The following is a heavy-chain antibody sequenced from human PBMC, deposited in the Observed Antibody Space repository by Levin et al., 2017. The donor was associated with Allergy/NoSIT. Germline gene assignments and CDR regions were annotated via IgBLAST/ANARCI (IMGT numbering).Heavy chain of an antibody. Sequence: SETLSLTCTVSGGSMSNYWSWIRQPPGKGLEWIGYIYYSGSTNYNPSLKSRVTMSVDTSRNQFSLKLSSVTSADTAVYYCARDRSIIAASGTHYDYGMDVWGQGTTVTVSS. D-gene: IGHD6-13*01. CDR2: IYYSGST. J-gene: IGHJ6*02. CDR3: ARDRSIIAASGTHYDYGMDV. V-gene: IGHV4-59*01. CDR1: GGSMSNY.